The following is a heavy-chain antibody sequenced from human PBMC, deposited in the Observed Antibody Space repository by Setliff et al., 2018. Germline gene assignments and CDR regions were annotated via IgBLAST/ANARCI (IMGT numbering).Heavy chain of an antibody. CDR2: INHSGNT. D-gene: IGHD3-22*01. Sequence: PSETLSLTFAVYSGSFSGYYWSWIRQPPGKGLEWIGEINHSGNTNYNPSLKSRVTISVDTSKNQISLKLSSVTAADTAVYYCARGHPPSDSSGYYYAYWGQGTLVTVSS. J-gene: IGHJ4*02. V-gene: IGHV4-34*01. CDR3: ARGHPPSDSSGYYYAY. CDR1: SGSFSGYY.